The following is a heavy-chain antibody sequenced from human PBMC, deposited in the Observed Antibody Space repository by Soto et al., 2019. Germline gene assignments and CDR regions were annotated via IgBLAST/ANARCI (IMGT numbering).Heavy chain of an antibody. V-gene: IGHV3-23*01. CDR3: AKEGVPVATVAPGGYYYGMDV. J-gene: IGHJ6*02. CDR2: ISGSGGST. D-gene: IGHD5-12*01. Sequence: GGSLRLSCAASGFTFSSYAMSWVRQAPGKGLEWVSAISGSGGSTYYADSVKGRFTISRDNSKNTLYLQMNSLRAEDTAVYYCAKEGVPVATVAPGGYYYGMDVWGQGTTVTVSS. CDR1: GFTFSSYA.